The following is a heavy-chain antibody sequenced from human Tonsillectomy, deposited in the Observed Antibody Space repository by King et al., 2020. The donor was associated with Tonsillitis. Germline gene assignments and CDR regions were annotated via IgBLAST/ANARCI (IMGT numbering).Heavy chain of an antibody. Sequence: VQLVESGGGLVKPGGSLRLSCAASGFTFSQGWMSWVRQAPGKGLEWVGRIKARGDGGTADYGAPVKGRFTISRDDSKNTLYLQMNSLKIEDTAVYYCTTDEWTWGQGTLVIVSS. J-gene: IGHJ5*02. CDR1: GFTFSQGW. D-gene: IGHD2-8*01. CDR2: IKARGDGGTA. V-gene: IGHV3-15*01. CDR3: TTDEWT.